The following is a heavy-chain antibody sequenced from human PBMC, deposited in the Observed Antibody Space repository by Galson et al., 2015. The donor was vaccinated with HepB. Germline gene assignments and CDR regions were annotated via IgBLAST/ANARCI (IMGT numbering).Heavy chain of an antibody. D-gene: IGHD4-17*01. CDR2: VDPEDGET. CDR1: GYTFTDYY. Sequence: VKVSCKVSGYTFTDYYMHWVQQAPGKGLEWMGLVDPEDGETIYAEKFQGRVTITADTSTDTAYMELSSLRSEDTAVYYCATIVTVTTNFDNWFDPWGQGTLVTVSS. CDR3: ATIVTVTTNFDNWFDP. V-gene: IGHV1-69-2*01. J-gene: IGHJ5*02.